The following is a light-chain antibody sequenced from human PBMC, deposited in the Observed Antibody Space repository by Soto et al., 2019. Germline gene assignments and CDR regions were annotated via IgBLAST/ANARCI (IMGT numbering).Light chain of an antibody. CDR1: QSVLKSSVSRNY. V-gene: IGKV4-1*01. Sequence: DIVMTQSPDSLAACLGERATINCKSSQSVLKSSVSRNYLAWYQQRPGQPPRLLISWASTRESGVPDRISGSGSGTDFTLNITSLQAEDVAVYYCQQYYSDPPTFGQGTKVEIK. J-gene: IGKJ2*01. CDR3: QQYYSDPPT. CDR2: WAS.